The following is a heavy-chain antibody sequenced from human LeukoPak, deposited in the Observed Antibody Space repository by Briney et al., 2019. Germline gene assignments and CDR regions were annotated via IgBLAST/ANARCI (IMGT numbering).Heavy chain of an antibody. CDR1: GGSFSGYY. CDR3: ASNYDYPKGNWFDP. D-gene: IGHD3-16*01. CDR2: INHSGST. V-gene: IGHV4-34*01. J-gene: IGHJ5*02. Sequence: SETLSLTCAVYGGSFSGYYWSWIRQPPGKGLEWIGEINHSGSTNYNPSLKSRVTISVDTSKNQFSLKLSSVTAADTAVYYCASNYDYPKGNWFDPWGQGTLVTVSS.